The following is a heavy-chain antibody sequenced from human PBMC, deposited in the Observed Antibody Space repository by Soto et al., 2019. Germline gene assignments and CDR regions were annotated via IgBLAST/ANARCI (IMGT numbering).Heavy chain of an antibody. V-gene: IGHV6-1*01. J-gene: IGHJ6*03. CDR3: ERGVEWQRLGGKYYYYYYMAV. Sequence: PSQTLSLTCAISGDSVSSNSAAWNWIRQSPSRGLEWLGRTYYRSKWYNDYAVSVKSRITINPDTSKNQFSLQLNSVTPEDTAVYYCERGVEWQRLGGKYYYYYYMAVGGKGTTVTVPS. CDR1: GDSVSSNSAA. CDR2: TYYRSKWYN. D-gene: IGHD5-12*01.